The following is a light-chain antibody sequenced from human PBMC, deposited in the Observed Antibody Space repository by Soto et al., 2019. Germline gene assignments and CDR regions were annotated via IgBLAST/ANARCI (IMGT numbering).Light chain of an antibody. J-gene: IGLJ1*01. CDR3: SSYTSSSTYV. V-gene: IGLV2-14*01. CDR1: SSDVGGYNY. Sequence: QSALTQPASVSGSPGQSITISCTRTSSDVGGYNYVSWYQQHPGKVPKLMIYDVTNRPSGISNRFSASKSGNTASLTISGLQAEDEADYYCSSYTSSSTYVFGTGTKVTVL. CDR2: DVT.